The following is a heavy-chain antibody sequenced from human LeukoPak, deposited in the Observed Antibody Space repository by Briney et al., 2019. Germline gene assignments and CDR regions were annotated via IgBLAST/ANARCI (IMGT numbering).Heavy chain of an antibody. CDR3: AKGDPGDYVGLSNDY. V-gene: IGHV3-43*02. CDR2: ISGDGGST. Sequence: GGSLRLSCAASGFTFDDYVMHWVRQAPGKGLEWVSLISGDGGSTHYADSVKGRFTISRDNSKNSLYLQMNSLRTEDTALYYCAKGDPGDYVGLSNDYWGQGTLVTVSS. J-gene: IGHJ4*02. CDR1: GFTFDDYV. D-gene: IGHD4-17*01.